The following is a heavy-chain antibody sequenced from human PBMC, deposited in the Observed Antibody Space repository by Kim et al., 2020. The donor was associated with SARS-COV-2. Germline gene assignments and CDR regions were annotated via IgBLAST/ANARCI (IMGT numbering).Heavy chain of an antibody. Sequence: GGSLRLSCAASGFTFSSYAMSWVRQAPGKGLEWVSAISGSGGSTYYADSVKGRFTISRDNSKNTLYLQMNSLRAEDTAVYYCAKGEYSSSWSYYYYYYYGMDVWDQGTTVTVSS. V-gene: IGHV3-23*01. J-gene: IGHJ6*02. CDR2: ISGSGGST. CDR1: GFTFSSYA. CDR3: AKGEYSSSWSYYYYYYYGMDV. D-gene: IGHD6-13*01.